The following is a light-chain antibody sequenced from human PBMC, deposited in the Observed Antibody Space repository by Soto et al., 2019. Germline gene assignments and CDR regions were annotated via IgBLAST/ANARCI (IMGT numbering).Light chain of an antibody. Sequence: EFVLTQSPGTLSLSPGERATLSCRASQSVSSSYLAWYQQKPGQAPRLLIYGASSRATGIPARFSGSGSGTDFTLTISSLEPEDFAVYYCQQRSNWITFGQGTRLEIK. CDR1: QSVSSSY. CDR3: QQRSNWIT. J-gene: IGKJ5*01. V-gene: IGKV3D-20*02. CDR2: GAS.